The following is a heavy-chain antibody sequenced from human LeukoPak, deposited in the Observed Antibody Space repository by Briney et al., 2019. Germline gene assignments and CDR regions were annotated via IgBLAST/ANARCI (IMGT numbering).Heavy chain of an antibody. V-gene: IGHV3-30*02. CDR2: VWSDGSNK. CDR1: GFTFSNFG. J-gene: IGHJ4*02. D-gene: IGHD1-26*01. CDR3: AKSLGATRGYFEH. Sequence: PGGSLRLSCAASGFTFSNFGMHWARQAPGKGLEWVAFVWSDGSNKYADSVKGRYTISRDNSKNTLYLQMNSLRPEDTAVYYCAKSLGATRGYFEHWGQGTLVTVSS.